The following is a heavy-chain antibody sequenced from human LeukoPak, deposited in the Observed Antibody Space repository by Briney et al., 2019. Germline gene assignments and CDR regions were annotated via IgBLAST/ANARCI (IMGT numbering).Heavy chain of an antibody. J-gene: IGHJ6*03. V-gene: IGHV4-59*01. CDR1: GGSFSSYY. D-gene: IGHD3-16*01. Sequence: SETLSLTCAVYGGSFSSYYWSWIRQPPGKGLEWIGYIYYSGSTNYNPSLKSRVTISVDTSQNQFSLKLSSVTAADTAVYYCARETSQKGAHYMDVWGKGTTVTISS. CDR2: IYYSGST. CDR3: ARETSQKGAHYMDV.